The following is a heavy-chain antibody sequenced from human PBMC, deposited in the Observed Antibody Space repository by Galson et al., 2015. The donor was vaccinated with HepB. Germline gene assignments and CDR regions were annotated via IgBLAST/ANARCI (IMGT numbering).Heavy chain of an antibody. CDR2: LSGSGGST. CDR3: AKGAGGLHFDY. CDR1: GFTFSSYA. Sequence: SLRLSCAASGFTFSSYAMSWVRQAPGKGLEWVSALSGSGGSTYYADSEKGRFTISRDNSRNTLYLQMNSLRAEDTAVYYCAKGAGGLHFDYWGQGTLVTVSS. V-gene: IGHV3-23*01. D-gene: IGHD3-10*01. J-gene: IGHJ4*02.